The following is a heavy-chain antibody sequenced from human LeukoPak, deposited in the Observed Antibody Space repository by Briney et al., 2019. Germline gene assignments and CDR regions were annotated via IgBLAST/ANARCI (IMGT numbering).Heavy chain of an antibody. CDR1: GFTFSSYG. V-gene: IGHV3-33*06. CDR3: AKDLLPVAATTIGDY. D-gene: IGHD1-26*01. CDR2: IWYDGSNK. J-gene: IGHJ4*02. Sequence: PGGSLRLSCAASGFTFSSYGMHWVRQAPGKGLEWVAVIWYDGSNKYYADSVKGRFTISRDNSKNTLYLQMNSLRAEDTAVYYCAKDLLPVAATTIGDYWGQGTLVTVSS.